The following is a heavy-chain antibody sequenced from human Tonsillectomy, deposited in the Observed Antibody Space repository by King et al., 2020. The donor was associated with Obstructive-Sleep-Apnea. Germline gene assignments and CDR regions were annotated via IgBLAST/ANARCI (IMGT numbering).Heavy chain of an antibody. CDR1: GYTFINHW. Sequence: DVQLVESGAEVKKPGESLRISCRVSGYTFINHWISWVRQMPGKGLEWMGKIDPSDSYANYSPSFQGHVTISADKSISTAYLQWSSLKASDTAVYYCARHNLGYCSSSSCYVVDYWGQGTLLTVSS. J-gene: IGHJ4*02. D-gene: IGHD2-2*01. V-gene: IGHV5-10-1*03. CDR3: ARHNLGYCSSSSCYVVDY. CDR2: IDPSDSYA.